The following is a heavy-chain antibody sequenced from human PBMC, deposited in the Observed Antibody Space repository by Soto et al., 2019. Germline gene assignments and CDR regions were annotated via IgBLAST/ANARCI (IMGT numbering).Heavy chain of an antibody. CDR1: GGTFSSYA. Sequence: SVTVSCKASGGTFSSYAISWVRQAPGQGLEWMVGIIPIFGTANYAQKFQGRVTITADESTSTAYMELSSLRSEDTAVYYCARGWGAYYYYGMDVWGRGTTVTVSS. CDR3: ARGWGAYYYYGMDV. V-gene: IGHV1-69*13. D-gene: IGHD7-27*01. J-gene: IGHJ6*02. CDR2: IIPIFGTA.